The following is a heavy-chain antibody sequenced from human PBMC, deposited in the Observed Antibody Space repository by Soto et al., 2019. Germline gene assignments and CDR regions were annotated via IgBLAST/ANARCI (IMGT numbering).Heavy chain of an antibody. V-gene: IGHV3-33*01. D-gene: IGHD2-15*01. Sequence: QVQLVESGGGVVQPGRSLRLTCAASGFTFSSYGIHWVRQAPGKGLEWVAVIWYDGSKSYYVDSVKGRFTVSKDNAENTVYLQMNSLRAEDTAVYYCARALGYCRGGDCYVVGTDAVFDIWGQGTMVTVSS. J-gene: IGHJ3*02. CDR1: GFTFSSYG. CDR3: ARALGYCRGGDCYVVGTDAVFDI. CDR2: IWYDGSKS.